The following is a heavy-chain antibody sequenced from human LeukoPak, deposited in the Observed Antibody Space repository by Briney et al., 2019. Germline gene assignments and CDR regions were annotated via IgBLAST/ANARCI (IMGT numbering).Heavy chain of an antibody. D-gene: IGHD3-10*01. J-gene: IGHJ4*02. Sequence: GSLRLSCAASGFTFSSYGMHWVRQAPGKGLEWVAVISYDGSNKYYADSVKGRFTISRDNSKNTLYLQMNSLRAEDTAVYYCAKSLMVRGVNDYWGQGTLVTVSS. CDR2: ISYDGSNK. V-gene: IGHV3-30*18. CDR1: GFTFSSYG. CDR3: AKSLMVRGVNDY.